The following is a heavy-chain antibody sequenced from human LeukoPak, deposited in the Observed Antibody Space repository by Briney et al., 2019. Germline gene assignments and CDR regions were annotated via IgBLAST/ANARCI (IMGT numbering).Heavy chain of an antibody. CDR3: ARFYGDSTHDFDY. V-gene: IGHV3-7*01. CDR2: IKQDGSEK. J-gene: IGHJ4*02. CDR1: GLTFSSYW. Sequence: PGGSLRLSCAASGLTFSSYWMSWVRQAPGKGLEWVANIKQDGSEKYYVDSVKGRFTISRDNAKNSLFLQMNSLRAEDTAVYYCARFYGDSTHDFDYWGQGTLVTVSS. D-gene: IGHD4-17*01.